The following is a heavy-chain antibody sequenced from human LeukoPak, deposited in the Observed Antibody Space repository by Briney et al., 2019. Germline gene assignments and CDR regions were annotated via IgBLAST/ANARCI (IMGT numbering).Heavy chain of an antibody. CDR1: GFTFDDYA. D-gene: IGHD5-18*01. V-gene: IGHV3-9*01. CDR3: ARDDHSYGIY. Sequence: PGGSLRLSCAASGFTFDDYAMHWVRQAPGKGLEWVSGISWNSGSIGYADSVKGRFTISRDNSKNTLYLQMNSLRAEDTAVYYCARDDHSYGIYWGQGTLVTVSS. CDR2: ISWNSGSI. J-gene: IGHJ4*02.